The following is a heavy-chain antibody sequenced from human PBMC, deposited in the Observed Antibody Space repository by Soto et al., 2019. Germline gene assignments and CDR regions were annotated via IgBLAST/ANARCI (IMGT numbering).Heavy chain of an antibody. CDR2: ISSSSSYI. Sequence: EVQLVESGGGLVKPGGSLRLSCAASGFTFSSYSMNWVRQAPGKGLAWVSSISSSSSYIYYADSVKGRFTISRDNAKNSLYLQMNSLRAEDTAVYYCARDDDYYYYYMDVWGKGTTVTVSS. J-gene: IGHJ6*03. CDR3: ARDDDYYYYYMDV. V-gene: IGHV3-21*01. CDR1: GFTFSSYS.